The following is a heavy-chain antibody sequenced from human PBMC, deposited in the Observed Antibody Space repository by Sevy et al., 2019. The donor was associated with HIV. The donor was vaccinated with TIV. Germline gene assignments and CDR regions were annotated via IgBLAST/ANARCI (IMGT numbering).Heavy chain of an antibody. CDR1: GGSISSGSYY. V-gene: IGHV4-31*03. CDR2: IYYSGRT. Sequence: SETLSLTCTVSGGSISSGSYYWSWIRQHPGKGLEWIGYIYYSGRTYYNPSLKSRVDISIDTSKNQFSLKLTSVTAADTAVYYCARARRPDYYFDYWGQGTLVTVSS. CDR3: ARARRPDYYFDY. J-gene: IGHJ4*02. D-gene: IGHD6-6*01.